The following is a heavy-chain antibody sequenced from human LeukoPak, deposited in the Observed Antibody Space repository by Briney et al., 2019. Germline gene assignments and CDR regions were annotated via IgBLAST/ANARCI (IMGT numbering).Heavy chain of an antibody. D-gene: IGHD2-15*01. CDR1: GFTFSTSS. Sequence: GGSLRLSCVVSGFTFSTSSMNWVRQAPGKGLEWVSYISSSSSTIFYADSVKGRFTISRDNAKNSLYLQMNSLRAEDTALYYCAREKLLASWGQGTLVTVSS. CDR2: ISSSSSTI. J-gene: IGHJ4*02. CDR3: AREKLLAS. V-gene: IGHV3-48*01.